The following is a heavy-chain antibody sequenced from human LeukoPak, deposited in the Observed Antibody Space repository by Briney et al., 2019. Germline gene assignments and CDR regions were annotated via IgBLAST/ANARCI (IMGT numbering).Heavy chain of an antibody. D-gene: IGHD6-19*01. Sequence: GGSLRLSCAASGFTFSSYWMTWVRQAPGKGLEWVATIKQDGGERYYVDSVKGRFSISRDNARNSLYLQMNSLRAEDTAVYYCAREYSSDWPTRFDYWGQGTLVTVSS. J-gene: IGHJ4*02. V-gene: IGHV3-7*01. CDR3: AREYSSDWPTRFDY. CDR1: GFTFSSYW. CDR2: IKQDGGER.